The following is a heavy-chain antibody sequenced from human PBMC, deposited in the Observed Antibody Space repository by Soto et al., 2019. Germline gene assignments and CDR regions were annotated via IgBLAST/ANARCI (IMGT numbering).Heavy chain of an antibody. Sequence: QVQLVESGGGVVQPGRSLRLSCAASGFTFSSYAIHWVRQAPGKGLEWVAVISYDGSNKYYADSVKGRFTISRDNSKNKLYLQMNSLRAEDTAVYYCARDPMGRYYGSGSYYFDYWGQGTLVTVSS. CDR1: GFTFSSYA. D-gene: IGHD3-10*01. J-gene: IGHJ4*02. V-gene: IGHV3-30-3*01. CDR2: ISYDGSNK. CDR3: ARDPMGRYYGSGSYYFDY.